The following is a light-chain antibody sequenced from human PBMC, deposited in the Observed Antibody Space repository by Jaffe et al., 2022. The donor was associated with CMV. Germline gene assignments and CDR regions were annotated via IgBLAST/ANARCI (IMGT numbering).Light chain of an antibody. J-gene: IGKJ2*01. CDR3: QQYSSPPYT. Sequence: DIQMTQSPSSLSASVGDRVTISCRASQAFSNALAWYQHKRGRAPKLLIFATSRLESGVPSRFSGSGSGTDFTLTINSLQSEDFATYYCQQYSSPPYTFGQGTKLEIK. CDR1: QAFSNA. CDR2: ATS. V-gene: IGKV1-NL1*01.